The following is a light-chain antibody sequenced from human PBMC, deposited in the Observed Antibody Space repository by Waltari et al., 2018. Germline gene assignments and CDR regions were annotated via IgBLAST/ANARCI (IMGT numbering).Light chain of an antibody. CDR3: QSYDNSLTV. CDR1: NRSIATNY. Sequence: NFMLTQPHSVSESPGTTVTISCTRSNRSIATNYVQWYQQRPGSAPTTIIYEDKQRPSGVPDRFSGSIDSSSNSASLTISGLKTEDEADYYCQSYDNSLTVFGGGTRLTVL. J-gene: IGLJ3*02. CDR2: EDK. V-gene: IGLV6-57*04.